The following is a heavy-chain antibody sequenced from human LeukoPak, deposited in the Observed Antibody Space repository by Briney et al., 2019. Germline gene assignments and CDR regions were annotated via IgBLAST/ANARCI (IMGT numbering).Heavy chain of an antibody. D-gene: IGHD3-16*01. CDR3: AQSGSYAAFDY. V-gene: IGHV3-11*04. CDR1: GFTFSNYW. Sequence: GGSLRLSCAASGFTFSNYWMSWVRQAPGKGLEWVSYISSSGSTIYYADSVKGRFTISRDNAKNSLYLQMNSLRAEDTAVYYCAQSGSYAAFDYWGQGTLVTVSS. J-gene: IGHJ4*02. CDR2: ISSSGSTI.